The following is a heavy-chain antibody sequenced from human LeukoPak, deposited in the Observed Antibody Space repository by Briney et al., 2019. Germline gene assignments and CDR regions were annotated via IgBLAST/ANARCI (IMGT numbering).Heavy chain of an antibody. Sequence: ASVKVSCKASGGTFSSYAISWVRQAPGQGLEWMGWISTFSGNTKYGQKFQGRVTLTTETSTRTVNVELRSLTSDDTAVYYCARDSANWGQGSLVTVSS. J-gene: IGHJ4*02. CDR1: GGTFSSYA. CDR3: ARDSAN. V-gene: IGHV1-18*01. D-gene: IGHD6-19*01. CDR2: ISTFSGNT.